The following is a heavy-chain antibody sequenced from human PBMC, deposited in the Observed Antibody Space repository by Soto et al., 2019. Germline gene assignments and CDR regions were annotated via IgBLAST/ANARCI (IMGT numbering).Heavy chain of an antibody. CDR2: ISSSGDHT. D-gene: IGHD4-4*01. V-gene: IGHV3-23*01. Sequence: EVQLLESGGGLVQPGGSLRLSCAASGFTFSDYAMSWVRQAPGKGLDWVSAISSSGDHTFYADSVKGRFTISRDNSKNTLYLQVNSLRAEDTAVYYWAKLLRPGLQLFDFWGQGTLVTVSS. J-gene: IGHJ4*02. CDR3: AKLLRPGLQLFDF. CDR1: GFTFSDYA.